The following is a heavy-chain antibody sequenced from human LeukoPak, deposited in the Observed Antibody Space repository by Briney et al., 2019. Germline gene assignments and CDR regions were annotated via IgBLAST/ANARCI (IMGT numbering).Heavy chain of an antibody. CDR1: GFTFSSYA. J-gene: IGHJ4*02. Sequence: GGSLRLSCAASGFTFSSYAMSWVRQAPGKGLEWVSAISGSGGSTYYADSVKGRFTISRDNAKNSLYLQMNSLRAEDTAVYYCARDSGYDFYFDYWGQGTLVTVSS. CDR2: ISGSGGST. D-gene: IGHD5-12*01. CDR3: ARDSGYDFYFDY. V-gene: IGHV3-23*01.